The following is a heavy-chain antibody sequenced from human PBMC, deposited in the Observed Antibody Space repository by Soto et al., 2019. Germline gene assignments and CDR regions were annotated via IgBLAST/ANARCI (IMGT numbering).Heavy chain of an antibody. V-gene: IGHV3-23*01. Sequence: GGSLRLSCAASGFTFTTYAMNWVRQAPGKGLEWVSVISGSGDSTYYADSVRGRFTISRDNSKNMLFLQMNSLTAEDTATYYCACGGWGNYYYFDYWGQGTLVTVSS. CDR1: GFTFTTYA. D-gene: IGHD3-16*01. CDR3: ACGGWGNYYYFDY. CDR2: ISGSGDST. J-gene: IGHJ4*02.